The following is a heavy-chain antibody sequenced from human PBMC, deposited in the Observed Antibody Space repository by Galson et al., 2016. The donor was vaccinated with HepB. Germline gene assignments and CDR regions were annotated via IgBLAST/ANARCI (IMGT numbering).Heavy chain of an antibody. V-gene: IGHV3-15*07. J-gene: IGHJ4*02. CDR3: TTPYGSGSYYNRGGY. CDR1: FSNAW. Sequence: FSNAWMTWVRQAPGKGLEWVGRIKSKADGGTTDSAAPVKGRFTISRDDSKNTLYLQMNSLKIEDTALYYCTTPYGSGSYYNRGGYWGQGTLVTVSS. CDR2: IKSKADGGTT. D-gene: IGHD3-10*01.